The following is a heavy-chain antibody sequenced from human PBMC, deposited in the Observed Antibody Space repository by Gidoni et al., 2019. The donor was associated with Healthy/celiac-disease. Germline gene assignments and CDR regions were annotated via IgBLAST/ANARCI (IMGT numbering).Heavy chain of an antibody. V-gene: IGHV4-30-4*01. CDR2: IYYSGST. J-gene: IGHJ3*02. D-gene: IGHD6-6*01. Sequence: VQLQESGHGLVKPSKTLSLTCKVSGGSISSGDYYWSWIRQPPGKGLEWIGYIYYSGSTYYNPSLKSRVTISVDTANNQFSRKLSAVTAADTAVYYCAREWYSSSGGGDAFDIWGQGTMVTVSS. CDR3: AREWYSSSGGGDAFDI. CDR1: GGSISSGDYY.